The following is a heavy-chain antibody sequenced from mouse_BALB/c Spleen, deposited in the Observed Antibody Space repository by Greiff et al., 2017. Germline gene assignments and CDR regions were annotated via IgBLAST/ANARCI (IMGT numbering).Heavy chain of an antibody. D-gene: IGHD1-1*01. J-gene: IGHJ4*01. CDR1: GFTFSSYA. CDR2: ISSGGSYT. V-gene: IGHV5-9-4*01. Sequence: EVMLVESGGGLVKPGGSLKLSCAASGFTFSSYAMSWVRQSPEKRLEWVAEISSGGSYTYYPDTVTGRFTISRDNAKNTLYLQMSSLRSEDTAMYYCARQPPITTVVATEAMDYWGQGTSVTVSS. CDR3: ARQPPITTVVATEAMDY.